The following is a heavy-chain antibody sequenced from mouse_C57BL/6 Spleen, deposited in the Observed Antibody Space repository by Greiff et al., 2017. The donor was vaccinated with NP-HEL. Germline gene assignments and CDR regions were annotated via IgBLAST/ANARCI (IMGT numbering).Heavy chain of an antibody. J-gene: IGHJ1*03. CDR3: AREESTMVTTRYFDV. D-gene: IGHD2-2*01. CDR1: GYTFTSYW. CDR2: IDPSDSET. V-gene: IGHV1-52*01. Sequence: QVQLKQPGAELVRPGSSVKLSCKASGYTFTSYWMHWVKQRPIQGLEWIGNIDPSDSETHYNQKFKDKATLTVDKSSSTAYMQLSSLTSEDSAVYYCAREESTMVTTRYFDVWGTGTTVTVSS.